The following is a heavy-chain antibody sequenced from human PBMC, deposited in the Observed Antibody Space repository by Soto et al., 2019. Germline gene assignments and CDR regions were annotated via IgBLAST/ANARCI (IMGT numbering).Heavy chain of an antibody. D-gene: IGHD2-8*01. CDR1: GFTFSNAW. V-gene: IGHV4-59*01. CDR2: IYYSGST. J-gene: IGHJ6*02. CDR3: ARDAKAPKMVYAIPGYYYYGMDV. Sequence: PGGSLRLSFVVSGFTFSNAWMTWVRQAPGNGLEWIGYIYYSGSTNYNPSLKNRVTISVDTSKNQFSLKLSSVTAADTAVYYCARDAKAPKMVYAIPGYYYYGMDVRGQGTTVTVSS.